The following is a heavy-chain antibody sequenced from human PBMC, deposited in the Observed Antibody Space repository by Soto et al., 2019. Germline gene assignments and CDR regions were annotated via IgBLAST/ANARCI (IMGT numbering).Heavy chain of an antibody. J-gene: IGHJ6*02. CDR3: AREDGGSTWYLSGDRYYFYGMDV. CDR1: GDNVSSNSAA. D-gene: IGHD6-13*01. Sequence: SQTLSLTCAISGDNVSSNSAAWNWIRQSPSRGLEWLGRTYYRSRWYNDYAVSVKSRITNNPDTSTNQFSLQLNSVTTEDTAVYYWAREDGGSTWYLSGDRYYFYGMDVWGQGTTVTVSS. CDR2: TYYRSRWYN. V-gene: IGHV6-1*01.